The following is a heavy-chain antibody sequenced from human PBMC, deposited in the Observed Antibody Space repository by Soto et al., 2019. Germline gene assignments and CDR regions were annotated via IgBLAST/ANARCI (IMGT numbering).Heavy chain of an antibody. CDR2: ISGSGGST. D-gene: IGHD5-18*01. CDR3: AKDRADTAMVGPGAFDI. V-gene: IGHV3-23*01. J-gene: IGHJ3*02. CDR1: GFTFSRYA. Sequence: EVQLLESGGGVVQPGGSLRLSCAASGFTFSRYAMSWVRQAPGKGLEWVSAISGSGGSTYYADSVKGRLTISRDNSKNTLYLQMNSLRAEDTAVYYCAKDRADTAMVGPGAFDIWGQGTMVTVSS.